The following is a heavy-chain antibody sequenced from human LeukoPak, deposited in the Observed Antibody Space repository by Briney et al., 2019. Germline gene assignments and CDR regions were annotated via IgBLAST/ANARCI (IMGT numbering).Heavy chain of an antibody. Sequence: SETLSLTCTVSGGSISSSSYYWGWIRQPPGKGLEWIGSIYYSGSTYYNPSLKSRVTISVDTSKNQFSLKLSSVTAADTAVYYCARQGDYGDNPFDYWGQGTLVTVSS. J-gene: IGHJ4*02. D-gene: IGHD4-17*01. V-gene: IGHV4-39*01. CDR1: GGSISSSSYY. CDR2: IYYSGST. CDR3: ARQGDYGDNPFDY.